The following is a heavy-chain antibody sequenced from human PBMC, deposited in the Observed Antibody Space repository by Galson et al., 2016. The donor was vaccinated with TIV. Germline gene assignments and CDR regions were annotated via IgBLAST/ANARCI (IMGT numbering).Heavy chain of an antibody. D-gene: IGHD3-3*01. Sequence: SLRLSCAASGFSFGDYGMSWVRQAPGKGLEWVAVIAYDGSYKHYAGSVKGRFIVSRDNSKTTLDLQMNSLGAEDTALYYCAKEENSGYYPNDAFDFWGQGTMVTVS. CDR2: IAYDGSYK. V-gene: IGHV3-30*18. CDR1: GFSFGDYG. CDR3: AKEENSGYYPNDAFDF. J-gene: IGHJ3*01.